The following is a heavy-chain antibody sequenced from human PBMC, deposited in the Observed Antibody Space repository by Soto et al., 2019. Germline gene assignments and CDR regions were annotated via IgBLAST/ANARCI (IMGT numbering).Heavy chain of an antibody. CDR2: IWFDGNNK. V-gene: IGHV3-33*01. CDR1: GFTLGNNA. CDR3: ARDGQQLAPYAMDV. Sequence: QVQLVESGGNMVQPGRSLRLSCAASGFTLGNNAMHWVRHAAGKGLGWVAQIWFDGNNKYYTDSVKGRFTISRDNLKNTVYLQMDSLRADDTAVYYCARDGQQLAPYAMDVGGQGTTVIVSS. J-gene: IGHJ6*02. D-gene: IGHD6-13*01.